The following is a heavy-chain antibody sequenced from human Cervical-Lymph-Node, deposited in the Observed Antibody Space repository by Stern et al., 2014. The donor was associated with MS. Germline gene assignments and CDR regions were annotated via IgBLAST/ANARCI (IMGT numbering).Heavy chain of an antibody. CDR1: GYTFTSYD. J-gene: IGHJ4*02. CDR2: MNTNSGET. CDR3: ARARWELHFDY. V-gene: IGHV1-8*01. D-gene: IGHD1-26*01. Sequence: QVQLVQSGAEVKKPGASVKVSCTASGYTFTSYDINWVRQATGQGLEWMGWMNTNSGETGYAHKFHGRVIITKNTSITTAYLRMSSLRAEDTAVYYCARARWELHFDYWGQGTLVTVSS.